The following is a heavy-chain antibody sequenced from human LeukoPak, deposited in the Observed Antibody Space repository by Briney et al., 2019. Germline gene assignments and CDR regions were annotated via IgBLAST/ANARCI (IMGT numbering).Heavy chain of an antibody. CDR2: SSITEGN. J-gene: IGHJ4*02. CDR3: ARRRWDINDWYADDC. Sequence: PSETLSLTCSVSGGSLNAYSWSWIRQSPGKGLEWLGRSSITEGNNYKPSLKSRVSMAGDASKNQVSRKLGSVSAADTAVYYGARRRWDINDWYADDCWGQGTLVTVCS. CDR1: GGSLNAYS. V-gene: IGHV4-4*07. D-gene: IGHD6-19*01.